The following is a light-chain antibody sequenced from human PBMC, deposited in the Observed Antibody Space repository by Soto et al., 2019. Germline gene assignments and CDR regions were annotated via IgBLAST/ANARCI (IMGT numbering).Light chain of an antibody. CDR2: DAN. Sequence: QSVLTQPPSASGSPGQSVAISCSGTSSDIGGYNYVSWYQQHPDKAPKLMIYDANKRPSGVPDRFSGSKSGNTASLTVSGLQAEDEADYYCISYAGSNKPAFGGGTKLTVL. J-gene: IGLJ2*01. CDR1: SSDIGGYNY. V-gene: IGLV2-8*01. CDR3: ISYAGSNKPA.